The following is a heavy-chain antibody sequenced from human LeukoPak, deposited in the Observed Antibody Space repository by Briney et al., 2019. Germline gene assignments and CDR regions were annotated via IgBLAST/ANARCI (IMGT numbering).Heavy chain of an antibody. CDR3: ARSSSTSCYLFDY. Sequence: SGPALVKPTQTLTLTCTFAGFSPSTSGMCVSWIRQPPGKALEWLARIDWDDDKYYRTSLKTRLTISKDTSKNQVVLTMTNMAPADTATYYCARSSSTSCYLFDYWGQGTLVTVSS. V-gene: IGHV2-70*11. CDR2: IDWDDDK. CDR1: GFSPSTSGMC. D-gene: IGHD2-2*01. J-gene: IGHJ4*02.